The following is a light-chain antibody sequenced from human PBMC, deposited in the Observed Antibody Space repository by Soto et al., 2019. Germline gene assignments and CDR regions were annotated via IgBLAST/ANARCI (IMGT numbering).Light chain of an antibody. Sequence: QSVLAQPSSASGSPGQSITISCTGTSTDVGGYNYVSWYQHHSGKAPKLLIYEVTNRPSGISDRFSGSKSVNTASLTISGLQAEDESDYYCGSYSSTDTPFVFGTGTKVTVL. V-gene: IGLV2-14*01. J-gene: IGLJ1*01. CDR2: EVT. CDR3: GSYSSTDTPFV. CDR1: STDVGGYNY.